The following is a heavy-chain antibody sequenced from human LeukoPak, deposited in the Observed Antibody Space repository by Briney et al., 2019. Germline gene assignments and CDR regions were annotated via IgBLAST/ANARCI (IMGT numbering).Heavy chain of an antibody. Sequence: SETLSLTCTVSGGSISDSNYHWAWIRQPPGKGLEWIGSVYYSGSTNYNPSLKSRVTMSADTSKNQFSLKVNSVTAADTAVYYCAREGAAGSYYPYYYYMDVWGKGTTVTISS. CDR1: GGSISDSNYH. J-gene: IGHJ6*03. CDR3: AREGAAGSYYPYYYYMDV. D-gene: IGHD3-10*01. CDR2: VYYSGST. V-gene: IGHV4-39*07.